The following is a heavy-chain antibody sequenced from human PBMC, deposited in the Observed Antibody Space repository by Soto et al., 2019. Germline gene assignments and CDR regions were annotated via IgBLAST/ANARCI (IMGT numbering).Heavy chain of an antibody. CDR3: AKDDLAARPGWFDP. V-gene: IGHV3-23*01. J-gene: IGHJ5*02. CDR1: GFTFSSYD. Sequence: PGGSLRLSCAASGFTFSSYDIYWVRQAPGKGLEWVSAMSGSGGSTYYADAVKGRFTISRDNSKNTLYLQMNSLRAEDTAVYYCAKDDLAARPGWFDPWGQGTLVTVSS. CDR2: MSGSGGST. D-gene: IGHD6-6*01.